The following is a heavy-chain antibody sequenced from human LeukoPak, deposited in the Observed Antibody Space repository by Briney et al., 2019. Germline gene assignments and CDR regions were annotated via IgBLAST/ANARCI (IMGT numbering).Heavy chain of an antibody. J-gene: IGHJ5*02. CDR2: IYYTGST. Sequence: PSETLSLTCIVSGDSISSGGFYWGWIRQHPGKGLEWIGHIYYTGSTYYNPSLESRLTMSVDTSKNQFSLRLRSVTAADTAVYYCARGSSSYYNWFDPWGQGTLVAVSP. CDR1: GDSISSGGFY. V-gene: IGHV4-31*03. CDR3: ARGSSSYYNWFDP. D-gene: IGHD6-13*01.